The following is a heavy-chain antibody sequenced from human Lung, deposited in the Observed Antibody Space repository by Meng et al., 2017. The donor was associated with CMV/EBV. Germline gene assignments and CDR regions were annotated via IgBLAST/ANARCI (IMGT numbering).Heavy chain of an antibody. CDR3: ARDNNWGPDY. V-gene: IGHV1-2*02. Sequence: SXXVSCKASGYTFTAHYFHWVRQAPGQGLEWMGWIHPHRGDTNYAQQFQGRVTLTRDTSINTGYMELTRLTSDDTAVYYCARDNNWGPDYWGHGTLVTVAS. D-gene: IGHD7-27*01. J-gene: IGHJ4*03. CDR1: GYTFTAHY. CDR2: IHPHRGDT.